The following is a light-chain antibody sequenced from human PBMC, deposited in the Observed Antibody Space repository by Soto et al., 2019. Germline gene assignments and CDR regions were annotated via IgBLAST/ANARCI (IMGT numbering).Light chain of an antibody. CDR1: QSLDFW. CDR3: QQLNSYPLT. Sequence: DIQMTQSPSTLSASVGDRVTITCRASQSLDFWLAWYQQRPGKAPKLLIYAASTLQSGVPSRFSGSGSGTEFTLTISSLQPEDFATYSCQQLNSYPLTFGGGTKVDIK. J-gene: IGKJ4*01. V-gene: IGKV1-9*01. CDR2: AAS.